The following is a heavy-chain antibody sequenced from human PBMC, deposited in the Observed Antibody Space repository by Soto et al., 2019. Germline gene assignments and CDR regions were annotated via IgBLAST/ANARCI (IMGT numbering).Heavy chain of an antibody. CDR2: ISGSGGST. Sequence: EVQLLESGGGLVQLGGSLRLSCAASGFTFSSYAMSWVRQAPGKGLEWVSAISGSGGSTYYADSVKGRFTISRDNSKSTLYLQMNSLRAEDTAVYYCAKSDRGWFGPFDPWGQGTLVTVSS. CDR3: AKSDRGWFGPFDP. D-gene: IGHD3-16*01. V-gene: IGHV3-23*01. CDR1: GFTFSSYA. J-gene: IGHJ5*02.